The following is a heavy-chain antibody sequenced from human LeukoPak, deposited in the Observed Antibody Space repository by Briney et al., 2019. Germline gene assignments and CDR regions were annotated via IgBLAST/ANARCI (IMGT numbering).Heavy chain of an antibody. V-gene: IGHV1-8*01. CDR2: MNPNSGNT. D-gene: IGHD6-13*01. Sequence: RASVKVSCKASGYTFTSYDINWVRQATGQGLEWMGWMNPNSGNTGYAQKFQGRVTMTRNTSISTAYMELSSLRSEDTAVYYCARSSTGRIAAAGTRYFDYWGQGTLVTVSS. J-gene: IGHJ4*02. CDR3: ARSSTGRIAAAGTRYFDY. CDR1: GYTFTSYD.